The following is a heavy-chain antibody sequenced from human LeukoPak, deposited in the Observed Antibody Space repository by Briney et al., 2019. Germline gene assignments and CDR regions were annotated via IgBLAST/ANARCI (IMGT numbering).Heavy chain of an antibody. CDR2: IRYDGNNK. Sequence: GGSLRLSCVASRFTFNDYGMHWVRQAPGKGLEWVAFIRYDGNNKYYADSVKGRFTISRDNSKNTMYLQMTSLRTEDTAIYYCAKGTTMVRIDYWGQGTLVTVSS. V-gene: IGHV3-30*02. CDR1: RFTFNDYG. D-gene: IGHD3-10*01. J-gene: IGHJ4*02. CDR3: AKGTTMVRIDY.